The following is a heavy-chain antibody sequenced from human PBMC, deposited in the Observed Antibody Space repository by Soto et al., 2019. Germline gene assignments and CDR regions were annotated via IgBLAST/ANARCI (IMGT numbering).Heavy chain of an antibody. J-gene: IGHJ4*02. CDR2: ISYDGSNK. Sequence: GGSLRLSCAASGFTFSSYGMHWVRQAPGKGLEWVAVISYDGSNKYYADSVKGRFTISRDNSKNTLYLQMNSLRAEDTAVYYCARKEYGSGSYYWVKYWGQGTLVTVSS. CDR1: GFTFSSYG. V-gene: IGHV3-30*03. D-gene: IGHD3-10*01. CDR3: ARKEYGSGSYYWVKY.